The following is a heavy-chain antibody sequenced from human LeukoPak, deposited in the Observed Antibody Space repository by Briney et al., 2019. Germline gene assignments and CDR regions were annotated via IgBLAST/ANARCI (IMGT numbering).Heavy chain of an antibody. V-gene: IGHV1-69*04. J-gene: IGHJ4*02. D-gene: IGHD3-9*01. CDR2: IIPILGIE. CDR1: GGTFSSYA. Sequence: GASVKVSCKASGGTFSSYAISWVRQAPGQGLEWMGRIIPILGIENYAQKFQGRVTITADKSTSTAYMELSSLRSEDTAVYYCARVASDWSNDDYWGQGTLVTVSS. CDR3: ARVASDWSNDDY.